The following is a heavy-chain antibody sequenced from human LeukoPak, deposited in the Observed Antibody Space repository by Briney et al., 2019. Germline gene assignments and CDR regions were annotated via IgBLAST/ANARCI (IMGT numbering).Heavy chain of an antibody. CDR3: ARNEVGAPDAFHI. D-gene: IGHD3-10*01. CDR1: GGSIRSSNSF. V-gene: IGHV4-39*07. CDR2: IYYNGNT. J-gene: IGHJ3*02. Sequence: SETLSLTCSVSGGSIRSSNSFWGWIRQPPGERLEWIATIYYNGNTYYNPSLQSRVTISVDTSTNQFSLKLNSVIAADMAVYYCARNEVGAPDAFHIWGQGTMVTVSS.